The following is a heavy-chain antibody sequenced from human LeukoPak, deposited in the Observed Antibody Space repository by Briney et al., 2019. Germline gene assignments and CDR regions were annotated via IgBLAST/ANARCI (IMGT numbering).Heavy chain of an antibody. CDR2: IKQDGSEK. D-gene: IGHD3-3*01. V-gene: IGHV3-7*01. J-gene: IGHJ4*02. CDR3: ARDGRDFWSGYSHY. CDR1: GFTFSSYW. Sequence: GGSLRLSCAASGFTFSSYWMSWVRQAPGKGLEWVANIKQDGSEKYYVDSVKGRFTISRDNAKNSLYLQMNSLRAEDTAVYYCARDGRDFWSGYSHYWGQGTLVTVSS.